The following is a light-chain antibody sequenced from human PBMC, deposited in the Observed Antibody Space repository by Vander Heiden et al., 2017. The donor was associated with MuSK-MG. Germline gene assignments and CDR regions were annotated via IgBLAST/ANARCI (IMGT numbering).Light chain of an antibody. CDR3: QAGDSSTAVV. CDR1: KLGNQY. J-gene: IGLJ2*01. V-gene: IGLV3-1*01. CDR2: QDN. Sequence: SYELTQPPSVSVSPGQAASITCFGDKLGNQYTSWYQQKPGQSPLLVIYQDNKRPLGIPARFSGSTSGNTATLTIGGTQAMDEADYYCQAGDSSTAVVFGGGTKLTFL.